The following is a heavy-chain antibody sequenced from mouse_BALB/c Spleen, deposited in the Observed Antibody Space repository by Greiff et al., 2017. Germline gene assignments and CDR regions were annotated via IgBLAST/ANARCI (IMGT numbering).Heavy chain of an antibody. CDR2: IDPETGGT. V-gene: IGHV1-15*01. Sequence: QVQLKESGAELVRPGASVTLSCKASGYTFTDYEMHWVKQTPVHGLEWIGAIDPETGGTAYNQKFKGKATLTADKSSSTAYMELRSLTSEDSAVYYCTREGLRWWYFDVGGAGTTVTVSS. CDR3: TREGLRWWYFDV. CDR1: GYTFTDYE. D-gene: IGHD1-1*01. J-gene: IGHJ1*01.